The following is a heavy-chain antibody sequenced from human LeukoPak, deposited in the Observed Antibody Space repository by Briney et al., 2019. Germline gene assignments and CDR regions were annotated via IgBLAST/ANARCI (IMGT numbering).Heavy chain of an antibody. D-gene: IGHD6-6*01. V-gene: IGHV1-46*01. CDR1: GYTFTSYY. Sequence: ASVKVSRKASGYTFTSYYMHWVRQAPGQGLEWMGIINPSGGSTSYAQKFQGRVTMTRDTSTSTVYMELSSLRSEDTAVYYCASQLYSSSYLNYYYYGMDVWGQGTTVTVSS. CDR3: ASQLYSSSYLNYYYYGMDV. J-gene: IGHJ6*02. CDR2: INPSGGST.